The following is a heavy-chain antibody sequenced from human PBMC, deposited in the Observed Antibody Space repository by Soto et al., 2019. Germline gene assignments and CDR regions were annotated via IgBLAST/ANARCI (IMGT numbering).Heavy chain of an antibody. CDR2: IYSGGTT. Sequence: GGSLRLSCAASEFTVSSSYMNWVRQAPGKGLEWVSVIYSGGTTYYADSVKGRFTISRDNSKNTLSLQMNSLRAEDTAVYYCARDKRAYSSGHNAFDIWGQGTMVTVSS. CDR1: EFTVSSSY. D-gene: IGHD6-19*01. J-gene: IGHJ3*02. V-gene: IGHV3-66*01. CDR3: ARDKRAYSSGHNAFDI.